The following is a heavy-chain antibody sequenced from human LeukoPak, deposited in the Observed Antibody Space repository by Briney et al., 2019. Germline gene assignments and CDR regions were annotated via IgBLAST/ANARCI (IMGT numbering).Heavy chain of an antibody. V-gene: IGHV3-23*01. D-gene: IGHD2-2*03. CDR1: GFSFSTYA. CDR3: ARDLSMDIGGSDC. Sequence: GGSLRLSCAASGFSFSTYAMTWPRQAPGRGLEWVSTTTDSGDSTHYADAVKGRFTMSRDNSKKALYLQLNSLRAEDTAVYYCARDLSMDIGGSDCWGPGTLVTVSS. J-gene: IGHJ4*02. CDR2: TTDSGDST.